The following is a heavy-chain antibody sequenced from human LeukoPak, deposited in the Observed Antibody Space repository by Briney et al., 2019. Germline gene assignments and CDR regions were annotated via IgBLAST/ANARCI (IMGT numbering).Heavy chain of an antibody. V-gene: IGHV4-34*01. J-gene: IGHJ5*02. CDR1: GGSFSSYY. CDR2: INHRGST. CDR3: ARGYHIVVVTAMTGYNWFDP. D-gene: IGHD2-21*02. Sequence: SETLSLTCAVYGGSFSSYYWSWIRQPPGEGLGWIGEINHRGSTNYNPSLKSRVTISVDTSKNQFSLKLSSVTAADTAVYYCARGYHIVVVTAMTGYNWFDPWGQGTLVTVSS.